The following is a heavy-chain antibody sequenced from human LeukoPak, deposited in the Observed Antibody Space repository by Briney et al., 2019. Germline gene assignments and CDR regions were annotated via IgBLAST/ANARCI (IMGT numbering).Heavy chain of an antibody. CDR2: IYYSGST. CDR1: GGSISSGGYY. V-gene: IGHV4-31*03. D-gene: IGHD3-10*01. Sequence: SQTLSLTCTVSGGSISSGGYYWSWIRQHPGKGLEWIGYIYYSGSTYYNPSLKSRVTISVDTSKNQFSLKLSSVTAADTAVYYCARGGPWGVRGVMNYWGQGTLVTVSS. J-gene: IGHJ4*02. CDR3: ARGGPWGVRGVMNY.